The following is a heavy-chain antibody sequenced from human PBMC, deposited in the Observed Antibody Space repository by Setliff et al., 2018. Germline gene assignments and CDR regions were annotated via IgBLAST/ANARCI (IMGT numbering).Heavy chain of an antibody. D-gene: IGHD3-3*01. V-gene: IGHV1-8*01. CDR3: ARERRYDGLNYYGMDV. CDR2: VSPIDDGKP. J-gene: IGHJ6*01. Sequence: ASVKVSCKASGYSFTSYDINWVRLAAGQGLEWMGWVSPIDDGKPGYAQKFQGRVTITWVTSISTAYLELRSVRFDDTAVYYCARERRYDGLNYYGMDVWGQGTTDTVSS. CDR1: GYSFTSYD.